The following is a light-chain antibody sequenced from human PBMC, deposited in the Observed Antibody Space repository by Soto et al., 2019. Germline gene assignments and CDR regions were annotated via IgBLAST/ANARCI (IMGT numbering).Light chain of an antibody. Sequence: EIVLTQSPDTLSLSAGEGATLSCRASQSVSSSSLAWYQQKPGQAPRLLIYGASSRATGIPDRFSGSGSGTDFTLTISRLEPADFAVYYCQQYGSSPLTFGGGTKVDI. CDR2: GAS. CDR1: QSVSSSS. V-gene: IGKV3-20*01. CDR3: QQYGSSPLT. J-gene: IGKJ4*01.